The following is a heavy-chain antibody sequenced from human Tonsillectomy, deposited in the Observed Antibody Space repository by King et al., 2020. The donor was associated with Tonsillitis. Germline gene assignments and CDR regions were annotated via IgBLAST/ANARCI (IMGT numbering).Heavy chain of an antibody. D-gene: IGHD2-8*01. Sequence: QLVQSGGGVVRPGGSLRRSCAASGFTFDDYGMSWVRQAPGKGLEWVSGIYWNGGSTGYADSVKGRFTISRDNAKNSLYLQMNSLRAEDTALYYCARDEGDIVLTPTVYYFDYWGQGTLVTVSS. CDR1: GFTFDDYG. CDR3: ARDEGDIVLTPTVYYFDY. CDR2: IYWNGGST. V-gene: IGHV3-20*04. J-gene: IGHJ4*02.